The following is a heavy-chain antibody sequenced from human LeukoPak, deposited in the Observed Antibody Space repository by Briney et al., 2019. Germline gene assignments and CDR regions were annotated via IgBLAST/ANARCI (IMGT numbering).Heavy chain of an antibody. J-gene: IGHJ4*02. D-gene: IGHD7-27*01. CDR3: ARDFPKWGRDDYFDI. CDR2: MSHDGSKK. V-gene: IGHV3-30-3*01. CDR1: GLIFSNYA. Sequence: GGSLRLSCAASGLIFSNYAMHWVRQAPGKGLEWVAVMSHDGSKKYYADSVKGRYTISRDNSKNTLYLQMDSLRAEDTAIYYCARDFPKWGRDDYFDIWGQGTLVTVSS.